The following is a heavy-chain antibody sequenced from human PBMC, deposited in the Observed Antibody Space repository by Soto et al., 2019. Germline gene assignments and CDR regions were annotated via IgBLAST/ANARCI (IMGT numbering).Heavy chain of an antibody. V-gene: IGHV3-30-3*01. CDR2: ISYDGSNK. J-gene: IGHJ6*02. D-gene: IGHD3-3*01. Sequence: ESVGGVVQPGRSLRLSCAASGFTFSSYAMHWVRQAPGKGLEWVAVISYDGSNKYYADSVKGRFTISRDNSKNTLYLQMNSLRAEDTAVYYCARDAESITIFGVVTGMDVWGQGTTVTVSS. CDR1: GFTFSSYA. CDR3: ARDAESITIFGVVTGMDV.